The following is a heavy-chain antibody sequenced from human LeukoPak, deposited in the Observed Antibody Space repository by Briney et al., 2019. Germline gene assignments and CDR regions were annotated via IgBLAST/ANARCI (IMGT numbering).Heavy chain of an antibody. CDR1: GFTFSSYS. V-gene: IGHV3-48*04. Sequence: PGGSLRLSCAASGFTFSSYSMNWVRQAPGKGLEWVSYISSSSTIYYADSVKGRFTISRDNAKNSLYLQMNSLRAEDTAVYYCARALSEYSGYDIYYYYGMDVWGQGTTVTVSS. CDR2: ISSSSTI. J-gene: IGHJ6*02. D-gene: IGHD5-12*01. CDR3: ARALSEYSGYDIYYYYGMDV.